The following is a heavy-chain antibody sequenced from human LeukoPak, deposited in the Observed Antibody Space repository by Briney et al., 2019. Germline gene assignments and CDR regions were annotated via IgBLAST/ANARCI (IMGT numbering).Heavy chain of an antibody. CDR3: AREIAAAYYYGMDV. D-gene: IGHD6-13*01. CDR2: ISYDGSNK. V-gene: IGHV3-30*04. J-gene: IGHJ6*04. Sequence: PGGSLRLSCAASGFTFSSYAMHWVRQAPGKGLEWVAVISYDGSNKYYADSVKGRFTISRDNSKNTLYLQMNSLRAEDTAVYYCAREIAAAYYYGMDVWGKGTTVTVSP. CDR1: GFTFSSYA.